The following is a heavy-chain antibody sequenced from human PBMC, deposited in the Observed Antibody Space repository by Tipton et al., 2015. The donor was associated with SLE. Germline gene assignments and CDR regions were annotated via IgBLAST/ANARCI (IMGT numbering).Heavy chain of an antibody. CDR1: GGSFSGDS. V-gene: IGHV4-34*01. CDR2: IYRSGST. J-gene: IGHJ5*02. D-gene: IGHD5-18*01. CDR3: ARGGIQLWNWFDP. Sequence: TLSLTCAVYGGSFSGDSWSCIRQPPGKGLQWIGEIYRSGSTNYNPSLKSRVTISVDTSKNQFSLKLNSVTAADTAVYYCARGGIQLWNWFDPWGQGTLVTVSS.